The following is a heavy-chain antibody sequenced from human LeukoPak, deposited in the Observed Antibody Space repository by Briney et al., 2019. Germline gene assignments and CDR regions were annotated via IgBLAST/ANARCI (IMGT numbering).Heavy chain of an antibody. Sequence: GGSLRLSCAASGFTFDEYAMHWVRQPPGKGLEWVSGISWNSYDIGYADSVKVRFTISRDNAKNSLYLQMNSLRAEDMALYYCAKGVGTSYHYHMDVWGKGTTVTVSS. D-gene: IGHD1-26*01. CDR1: GFTFDEYA. CDR2: ISWNSYDI. J-gene: IGHJ6*03. CDR3: AKGVGTSYHYHMDV. V-gene: IGHV3-9*03.